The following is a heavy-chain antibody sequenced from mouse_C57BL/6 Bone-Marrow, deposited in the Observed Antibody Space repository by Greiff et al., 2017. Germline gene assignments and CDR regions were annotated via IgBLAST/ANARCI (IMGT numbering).Heavy chain of an antibody. V-gene: IGHV1-69*01. Sequence: QVQLQQPGAELVMPGASVKLSCKASGYTFTSYWMHWVKQRPGQGLEWIGEIDPSDSYTNYNQKFKGKSTLTVDKSSSTAYMQLSSLTSEDSAVYYDARDSYYPYYFDYWGQGTTLTVSS. CDR1: GYTFTSYW. CDR2: IDPSDSYT. D-gene: IGHD2-12*01. CDR3: ARDSYYPYYFDY. J-gene: IGHJ2*01.